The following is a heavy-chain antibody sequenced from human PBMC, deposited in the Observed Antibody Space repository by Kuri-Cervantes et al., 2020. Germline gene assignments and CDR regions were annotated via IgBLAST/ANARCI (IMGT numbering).Heavy chain of an antibody. D-gene: IGHD6-19*01. Sequence: GGSLRLSCAASGFTFSSYSMNWVRQAPGKGLEWVAIIWYDGSNKYYSDSVKGRFTIARDNSKNRLYLQMNSLRTEDTAVYYCAKDPRLGYSSGWYSYFDYWGQGILVTVSS. CDR3: AKDPRLGYSSGWYSYFDY. CDR2: IWYDGSNK. CDR1: GFTFSSYS. V-gene: IGHV3-30*02. J-gene: IGHJ4*02.